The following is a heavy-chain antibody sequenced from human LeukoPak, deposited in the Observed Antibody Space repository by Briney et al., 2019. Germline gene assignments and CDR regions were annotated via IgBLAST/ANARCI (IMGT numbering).Heavy chain of an antibody. CDR2: INPNSGVT. V-gene: IGHV1-2*02. J-gene: IGHJ4*02. CDR3: AVIAAAGTQLDY. CDR1: GYTFTGYY. D-gene: IGHD6-13*01. Sequence: GASVKVSCKASGYTFTGYYMYWVRQAPGQGLEWMGWINPNSGVTNYAQKFRGRVTMARDPSISTAYMELNRLRSDDTAVYYCAVIAAAGTQLDYWGQGTLVTVSS.